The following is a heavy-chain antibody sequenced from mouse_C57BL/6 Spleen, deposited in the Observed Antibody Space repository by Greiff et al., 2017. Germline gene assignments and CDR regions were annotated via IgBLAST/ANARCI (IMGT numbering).Heavy chain of an antibody. Sequence: QVQLQQSGAELVRPGASVTLSCKASGYTFTDYEMHWVKQTPVHGLEWIGAIDPETGGTAYNQKFKGKAILTADKSSSTAYMELRNLTSEDSAVYYCTKCYDYDVDAMDYWGQGTSVTVSS. J-gene: IGHJ4*01. CDR3: TKCYDYDVDAMDY. CDR1: GYTFTDYE. V-gene: IGHV1-15*01. D-gene: IGHD2-4*01. CDR2: IDPETGGT.